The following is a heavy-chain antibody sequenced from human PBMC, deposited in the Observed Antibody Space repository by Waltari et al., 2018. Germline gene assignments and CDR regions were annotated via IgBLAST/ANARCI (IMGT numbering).Heavy chain of an antibody. Sequence: QVHLVQSGAEVKKPGASLKVSCKASGYTFTDFAIHWVRQAPGQSLEWMGWISIGNGNTKYSQKFQGRVTITRDTSANTAYMDLSNLRTEDTAVYYCARNGPQWLPYYWGQGTLVSVSS. J-gene: IGHJ4*02. CDR3: ARNGPQWLPYY. D-gene: IGHD6-19*01. V-gene: IGHV1-3*04. CDR2: ISIGNGNT. CDR1: GYTFTDFA.